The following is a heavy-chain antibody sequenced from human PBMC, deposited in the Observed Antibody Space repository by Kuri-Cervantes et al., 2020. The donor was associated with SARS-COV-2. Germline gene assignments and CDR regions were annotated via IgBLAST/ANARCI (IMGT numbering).Heavy chain of an antibody. D-gene: IGHD6-19*01. V-gene: IGHV3-64D*08. J-gene: IGHJ6*02. Sequence: GGSLRLSCSASGFTFSSYAMHWVRQAPGKGLEYVSAISSNGGSTYYADSVKGRFTISRDNSKNTLYLQMSSLRAEDTAVYYCAKDRHGSGWIYNYYYYGMDVWGQGPTVPVSS. CDR3: AKDRHGSGWIYNYYYYGMDV. CDR1: GFTFSSYA. CDR2: ISSNGGST.